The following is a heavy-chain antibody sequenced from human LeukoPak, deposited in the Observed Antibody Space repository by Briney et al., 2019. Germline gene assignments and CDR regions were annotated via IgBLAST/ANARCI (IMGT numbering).Heavy chain of an antibody. CDR3: ARDGDCSGGSCYDYFQH. CDR2: IWYDGSNK. CDR1: EFIFSNYN. J-gene: IGHJ1*01. V-gene: IGHV3-33*08. D-gene: IGHD2-15*01. Sequence: GGSLRLSCAASEFIFSNYNMNWVRQAPGKGLEWVAVIWYDGSNKYYADSVKGRFTISRDNSKNTLYLQMNSLRAEDTAVYYCARDGDCSGGSCYDYFQHWGQGTLVTVSS.